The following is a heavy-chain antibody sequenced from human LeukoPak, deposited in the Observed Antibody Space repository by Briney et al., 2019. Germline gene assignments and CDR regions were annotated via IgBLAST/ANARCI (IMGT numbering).Heavy chain of an antibody. V-gene: IGHV4-59*08. CDR1: GGSISSYY. CDR2: IYYSGST. CDR3: ARQGRTMVRGVINNYYYYGMDV. Sequence: SETLSLTCTVSGGSISSYYWSWIRQPPGKGLEWIGYIYYSGSTNYNPSLKSRVTISVDTSKNQFSLKLSSVTAADTAVYYCARQGRTMVRGVINNYYYYGMDVWGQGTTVTVSS. D-gene: IGHD3-10*01. J-gene: IGHJ6*02.